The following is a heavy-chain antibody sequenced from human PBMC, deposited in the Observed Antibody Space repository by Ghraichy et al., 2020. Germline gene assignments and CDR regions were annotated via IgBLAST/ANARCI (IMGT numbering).Heavy chain of an antibody. V-gene: IGHV1-8*03. Sequence: ASVKVSCKASGYTFTSYDINWVRQATGQGLEWMGWMNPNSGNTGFAQKFQGRVTITRNTSISTVYMELSSLRSDDTAVYFCARVGVPAATWFDPWGQGTLVTVSS. CDR3: ARVGVPAATWFDP. CDR1: GYTFTSYD. D-gene: IGHD2-2*01. CDR2: MNPNSGNT. J-gene: IGHJ5*02.